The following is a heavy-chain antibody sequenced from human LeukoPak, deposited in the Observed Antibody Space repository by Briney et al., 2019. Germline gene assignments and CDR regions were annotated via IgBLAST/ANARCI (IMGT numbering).Heavy chain of an antibody. CDR1: GSTFSSYA. CDR3: ARISTGGADY. D-gene: IGHD2-21*01. J-gene: IGHJ4*02. CDR2: ISSNGGST. V-gene: IGHV3-64*01. Sequence: QPGGSLRLSCAASGSTFSSYAMHWVRQAPGKGLEYVSAISSNGGSTYYANSVKGRFTISRDNSKNTLYLQMGSLRAEDMAVYYCARISTGGADYWGQGTLVTVSS.